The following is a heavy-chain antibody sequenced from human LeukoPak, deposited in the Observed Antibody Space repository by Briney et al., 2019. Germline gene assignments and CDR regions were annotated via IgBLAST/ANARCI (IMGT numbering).Heavy chain of an antibody. J-gene: IGHJ6*03. CDR3: ARAPLTTVVTGYYYYMDV. D-gene: IGHD4-23*01. Sequence: PGGSLRLSCAASGFTFSDYYMSWIRQAPGKGLEWVSYISSSGSTIYYADSVKGRFTISRDNAKNSLYLQMNSLRAEDTAVYYCARAPLTTVVTGYYYYMDVWGKGTTVTISS. CDR2: ISSSGSTI. V-gene: IGHV3-11*01. CDR1: GFTFSDYY.